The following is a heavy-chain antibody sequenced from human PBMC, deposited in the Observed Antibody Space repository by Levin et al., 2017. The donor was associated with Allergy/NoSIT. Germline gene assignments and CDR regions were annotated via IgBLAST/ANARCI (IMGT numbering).Heavy chain of an antibody. CDR3: AHSPKYNYGYGDFDS. Sequence: SGPTLVKPTQTLTLTCTFSGFSLTTSGVGVGWIRQPPGKALEWVALIYWDDDKRYSPSLKSRLTITKDTSKNQVVLTMTNLDPVDTGTYSCAHSPKYNYGYGDFDSLGQGTLVTVSS. CDR1: GFSLTTSGVG. CDR2: IYWDDDK. V-gene: IGHV2-5*02. D-gene: IGHD5-18*01. J-gene: IGHJ4*02.